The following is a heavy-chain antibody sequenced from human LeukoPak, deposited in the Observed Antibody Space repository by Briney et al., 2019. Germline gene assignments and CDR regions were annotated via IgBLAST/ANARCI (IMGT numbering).Heavy chain of an antibody. CDR1: GGSISSGDYY. CDR2: IYYSGST. Sequence: SETLSLTCTVSGGSISSGDYYWSWIRQPPGKGLEWIGYIYYSGSTYYNPSLKSRVTISVDTSKNQFSLKLSSVTAADTAVYYCAREHDSSGYYLNNWFDPWGQGTLVTVSS. D-gene: IGHD3-22*01. J-gene: IGHJ5*02. CDR3: AREHDSSGYYLNNWFDP. V-gene: IGHV4-30-4*01.